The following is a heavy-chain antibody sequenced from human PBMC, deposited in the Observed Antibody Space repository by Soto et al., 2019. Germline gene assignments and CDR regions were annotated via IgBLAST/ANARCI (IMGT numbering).Heavy chain of an antibody. CDR1: GFTFSSYA. J-gene: IGHJ4*02. V-gene: IGHV3-23*01. CDR2: ISGSGGST. CDR3: AKVQSYYDSSGYPDY. Sequence: GGSLRLSCAASGFTFSSYAMIWVRQAPGKGLEWVSAISGSGGSTYYADSVKGRFTISRDNSKNTLYLQMNSLRAEDTAVYYCAKVQSYYDSSGYPDYWGQGTLVTVSS. D-gene: IGHD3-22*01.